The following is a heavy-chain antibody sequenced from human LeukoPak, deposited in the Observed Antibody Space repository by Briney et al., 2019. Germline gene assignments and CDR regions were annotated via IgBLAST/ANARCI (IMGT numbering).Heavy chain of an antibody. CDR3: AKDARRYSGWYFFDH. CDR2: ISDTGGTT. J-gene: IGHJ4*02. D-gene: IGHD6-19*01. Sequence: GGSLRLSCVASGFTFSNLAMGWVRQAPGKGLEWVPVISDTGGTTYYADSVKGRFTISRDNSRNTLYLQMNSLRVDDTAVYFCAKDARRYSGWYFFDHWGQGTLVTVST. V-gene: IGHV3-23*01. CDR1: GFTFSNLA.